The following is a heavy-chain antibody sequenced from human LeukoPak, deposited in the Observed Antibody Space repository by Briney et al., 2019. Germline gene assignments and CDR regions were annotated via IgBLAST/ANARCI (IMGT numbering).Heavy chain of an antibody. Sequence: PGGSLRLSCAASGFTFSSYSMNWVRQAPGKGLEWVSSISSSSSTIYYADSVKGRFTISRDNAKNSLSLQMNSLRDEDTAVYYCARKDSSGFALEYWGQGTLVTVSS. V-gene: IGHV3-48*02. CDR3: ARKDSSGFALEY. D-gene: IGHD3-22*01. J-gene: IGHJ4*02. CDR1: GFTFSSYS. CDR2: ISSSSSTI.